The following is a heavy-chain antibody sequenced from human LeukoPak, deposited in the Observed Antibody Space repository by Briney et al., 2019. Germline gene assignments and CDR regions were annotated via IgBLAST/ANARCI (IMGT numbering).Heavy chain of an antibody. CDR2: IRYDGSNK. CDR3: AKGSAAAALWSPSSYFDY. V-gene: IGHV3-30*02. Sequence: GGSLRLSCAASGFTFSSYGMHWVRQAPGKGLEWVAFIRYDGSNKYYADSVKGRFTISRDNSKNTLYLQMNSLRAEDTAVYYCAKGSAAAALWSPSSYFDYWGQGTLVTVSS. J-gene: IGHJ4*02. CDR1: GFTFSSYG. D-gene: IGHD6-13*01.